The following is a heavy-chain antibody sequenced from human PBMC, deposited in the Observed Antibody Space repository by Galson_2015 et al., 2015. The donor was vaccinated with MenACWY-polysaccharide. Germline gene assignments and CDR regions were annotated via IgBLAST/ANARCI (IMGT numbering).Heavy chain of an antibody. CDR1: GFTFSSHW. J-gene: IGHJ4*02. CDR2: IKSDARVI. Sequence: LRLSCAASGFTFSSHWMHWVRQAPGEGRGWGSRIKSDARVIKYADTVEGRITHFRDKDKNKPYLEKKRPRAEDTGIYFCARERVDVPVIEAHTICDYWGQGVFVAGSS. CDR3: ARERVDVPVIEAHTICDY. V-gene: IGHV3-74*01. D-gene: IGHD2/OR15-2a*01.